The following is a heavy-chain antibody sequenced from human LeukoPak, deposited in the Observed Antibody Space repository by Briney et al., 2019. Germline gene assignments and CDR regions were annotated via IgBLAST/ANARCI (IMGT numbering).Heavy chain of an antibody. CDR3: ARGRDSSSDYYYYYMDV. D-gene: IGHD6-6*01. Sequence: ASVKVSCKASGYTFTSYDISWVRQATGQGLEWMGWMNPNSGNTGYAQKFQGRVTMTRNTSISTAYMELSSPRPEDTAVYYCARGRDSSSDYYYYYMDVWGKGTTVTVSS. CDR2: MNPNSGNT. V-gene: IGHV1-8*01. CDR1: GYTFTSYD. J-gene: IGHJ6*03.